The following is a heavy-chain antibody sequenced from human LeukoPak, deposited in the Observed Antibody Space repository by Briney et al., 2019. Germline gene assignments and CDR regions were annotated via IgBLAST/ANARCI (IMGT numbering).Heavy chain of an antibody. CDR2: IKPDGSAQ. V-gene: IGHV3-7*01. Sequence: GGSLRLSCAASGFTFSNYWMTWVRQAPGKGLEWVANIKPDGSAQYYADSVRGRFTISRDSAKNSVFPQMNSLRAEDTAVYHCARPYGIGWSGLEHWGRGTLVTVSS. J-gene: IGHJ4*02. CDR3: ARPYGIGWSGLEH. D-gene: IGHD6-19*01. CDR1: GFTFSNYW.